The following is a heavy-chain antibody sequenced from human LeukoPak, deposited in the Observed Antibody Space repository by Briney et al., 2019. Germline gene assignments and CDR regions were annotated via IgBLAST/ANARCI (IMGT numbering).Heavy chain of an antibody. J-gene: IGHJ3*02. CDR2: ISYDGSNK. CDR3: ARDWGQLSPSNAFDI. Sequence: GGSLRLSCAASGFTFSSYAMHWVRQAPGKGLEWVAVISYDGSNKYYADSVKGRFTISRDNSKNTLYLQMNSLRAEDTAVYYCARDWGQLSPSNAFDIWGQGTMVTVSS. CDR1: GFTFSSYA. D-gene: IGHD3-16*01. V-gene: IGHV3-30*04.